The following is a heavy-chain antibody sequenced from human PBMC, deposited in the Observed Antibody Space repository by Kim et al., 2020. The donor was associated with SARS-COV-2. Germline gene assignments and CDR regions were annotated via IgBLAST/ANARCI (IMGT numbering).Heavy chain of an antibody. D-gene: IGHD5-18*01. J-gene: IGHJ4*01. CDR3: AIRVDTALGVGNYY. CDR1: GGSISSSSYY. Sequence: SETLSLTCTVSGGSISSSSYYCGWIRQPPGKGLEWIGSINDSGSTYYNPSLKSPVTISVDPSKNQFSLRLNSLTAADSAVFYWAIRVDTALGVGNYYWG. CDR2: INDSGST. V-gene: IGHV4-39*01.